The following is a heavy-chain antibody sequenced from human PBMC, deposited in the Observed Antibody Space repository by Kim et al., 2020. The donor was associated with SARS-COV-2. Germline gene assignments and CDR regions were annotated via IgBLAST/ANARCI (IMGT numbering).Heavy chain of an antibody. D-gene: IGHD6-13*01. CDR3: ARHDVAAAGRFH. CDR2: IYYSGST. V-gene: IGHV4-39*01. CDR1: GGSISSSSYY. Sequence: SETLSLTCTVSGGSISSSSYYWGWIRQPPGKGLEWIGSIYYSGSTYYNPSRKSRVTISVDTSKNQFSLKLSSVTAADTAVYYCARHDVAAAGRFHWGQGTLVTVSS. J-gene: IGHJ1*01.